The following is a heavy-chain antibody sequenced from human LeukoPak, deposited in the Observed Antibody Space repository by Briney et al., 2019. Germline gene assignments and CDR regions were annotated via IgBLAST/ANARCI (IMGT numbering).Heavy chain of an antibody. CDR1: GFTFSSYG. J-gene: IGHJ4*02. CDR3: AREMFWSGYFSNLHFDY. Sequence: GGSLRLSCAASGFTFSSYGMHWVRQAPGKGLEWVSSISSSSAYIYYADSVKGRFTISRDNAKNSLYLQMNSLRAEDTAVYYCAREMFWSGYFSNLHFDYWGQGAPVTVSS. V-gene: IGHV3-21*01. CDR2: ISSSSAYI. D-gene: IGHD3-3*01.